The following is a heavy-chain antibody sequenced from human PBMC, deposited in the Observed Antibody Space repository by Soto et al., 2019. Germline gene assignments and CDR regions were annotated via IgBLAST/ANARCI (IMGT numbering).Heavy chain of an antibody. CDR1: GYTLTELS. J-gene: IGHJ3*02. CDR2: FDPEDGET. V-gene: IGHV1-24*01. Sequence: ASVKVSCKVSGYTLTELSMHWVRQAPGKGLEWMGGFDPEDGETIYAQKFQGRVTMTEDTSTEPAYMELSSLRSEDTAVYYCATDRANTSLDAFDIWGQGTMVTVSS. CDR3: ATDRANTSLDAFDI. D-gene: IGHD2-2*01.